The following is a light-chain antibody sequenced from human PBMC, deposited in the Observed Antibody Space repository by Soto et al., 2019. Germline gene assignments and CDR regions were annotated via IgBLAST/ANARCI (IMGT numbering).Light chain of an antibody. CDR1: NIGSES. CDR3: QVWESSSDLWV. Sequence: SHELTQAPSVSVAPGQTARITCGGNNIGSESVHWYQQKPGQAPVLVVYDNSDRPSGIPERFSGSNSENTATLTISRVEAGDEADYYCQVWESSSDLWVFGGGTKLTVL. J-gene: IGLJ3*02. V-gene: IGLV3-21*02. CDR2: DNS.